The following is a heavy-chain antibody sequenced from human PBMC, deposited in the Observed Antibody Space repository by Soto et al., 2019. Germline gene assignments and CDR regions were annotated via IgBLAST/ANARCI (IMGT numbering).Heavy chain of an antibody. CDR2: IYPGDSDT. J-gene: IGHJ6*02. CDR1: GCSFTSYW. V-gene: IGHV5-51*01. D-gene: IGHD5-18*01. CDR3: ARHGHVDTAMVNRYYYGMDV. Sequence: PGESLKISCKGSGCSFTSYWIGWVRQMPGKGLEWMGIIYPGDSDTRYSPSFQGQVTISADKSISTAYLQWSSLKASDTAMYYCARHGHVDTAMVNRYYYGMDVWGQGTTVTVSS.